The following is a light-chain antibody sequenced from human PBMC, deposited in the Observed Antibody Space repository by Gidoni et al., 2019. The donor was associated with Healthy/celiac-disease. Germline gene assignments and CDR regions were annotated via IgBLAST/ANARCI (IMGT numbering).Light chain of an antibody. Sequence: EIVLTQSPATLSLSPGERATLFCRASQSVSSYLAWYQQKPGQAPRLLIYDASNRATGIPARFSGSGSGTDFTLTISSLEPEDFAVYYCQQRSNVFTFXPXTKVXIK. J-gene: IGKJ3*01. CDR2: DAS. V-gene: IGKV3-11*01. CDR1: QSVSSY. CDR3: QQRSNVFT.